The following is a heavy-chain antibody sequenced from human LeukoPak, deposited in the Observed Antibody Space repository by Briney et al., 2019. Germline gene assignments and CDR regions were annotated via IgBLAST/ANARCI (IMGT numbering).Heavy chain of an antibody. V-gene: IGHV3-74*01. D-gene: IGHD1-1*01. J-gene: IGHJ4*02. CDR2: INSDGSST. CDR1: GFNFRNYW. CDR3: ATDEAATGRLDY. Sequence: GGSLRLSCAASGFNFRNYWMHWVRQAPGKGLVWVSRINSDGSSTSYADSVKGRFTISRDNAENTLYLQINSLRDEDTAVYYCATDEAATGRLDYWGQGTLVTDSS.